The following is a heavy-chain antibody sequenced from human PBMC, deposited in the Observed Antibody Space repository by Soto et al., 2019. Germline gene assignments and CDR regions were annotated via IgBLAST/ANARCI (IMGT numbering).Heavy chain of an antibody. CDR2: IKPDGSGK. V-gene: IGHV3-7*01. CDR1: GFTFRSNW. CDR3: ARDVGVQELDY. Sequence: RLSCAASGFTFRSNWMSWVRQAPGRGLEWVANIKPDGSGKYYLDSVRGRFTISRDNAENSLFLQIDSLRVEDTAVYYCARDVGVQELDYWGQGXLVTVYS. D-gene: IGHD6-6*01. J-gene: IGHJ4*02.